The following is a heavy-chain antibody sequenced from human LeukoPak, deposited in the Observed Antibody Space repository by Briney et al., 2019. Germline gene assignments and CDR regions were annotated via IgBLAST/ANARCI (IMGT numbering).Heavy chain of an antibody. Sequence: SQTLSLTCTVSGGSTNSSSFYWSWIRQPAGKGLGWIWRIYTSGSTNCNPSLKSRVTISVDTSKNQFSLKLSSVTAADTAVYYCTREGGLNHHFDYWGQGTLVAVSS. V-gene: IGHV4-61*02. CDR2: IYTSGST. J-gene: IGHJ4*02. CDR1: GGSTNSSSFY. CDR3: TREGGLNHHFDY. D-gene: IGHD3-16*01.